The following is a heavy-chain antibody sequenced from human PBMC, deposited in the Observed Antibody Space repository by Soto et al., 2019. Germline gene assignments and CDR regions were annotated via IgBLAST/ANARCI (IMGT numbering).Heavy chain of an antibody. CDR2: IYSGGST. J-gene: IGHJ3*02. CDR3: ARSVAAAGTGAFDI. D-gene: IGHD6-13*01. CDR1: GFTVSSNY. V-gene: IGHV3-66*01. Sequence: GGSLRLSCAASGFTVSSNYMSWVRRAPGKGLEWVSVIYSGGSTYYADSVKGRFTISRDNSKNTLYLQMNSLRAEDTAVYYCARSVAAAGTGAFDIWGQGTMVTVSS.